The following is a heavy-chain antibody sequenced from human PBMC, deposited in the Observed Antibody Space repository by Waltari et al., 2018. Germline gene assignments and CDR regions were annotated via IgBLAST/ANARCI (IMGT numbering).Heavy chain of an antibody. J-gene: IGHJ6*03. CDR2: IYYSGST. D-gene: IGHD2-15*01. CDR1: GGSISSYY. V-gene: IGHV4-59*01. CDR3: ARGHPYCSGGSCYSYMDV. Sequence: QVQLQESGPGLVKPSETLSLTCTVSGGSISSYYWSWIRQPPGKGLEWIGYIYYSGSTNYNPSRKSRVTISVDTSKNQFSLKLSSVTAADTAVYYCARGHPYCSGGSCYSYMDVWGKGTTVTVSS.